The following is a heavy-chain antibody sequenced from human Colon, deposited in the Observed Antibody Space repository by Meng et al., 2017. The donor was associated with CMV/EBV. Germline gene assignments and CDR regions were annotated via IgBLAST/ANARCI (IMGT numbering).Heavy chain of an antibody. D-gene: IGHD5-18*01. CDR3: AKIPLGYSLSPLVGLDP. CDR1: AVSISSDNF. CDR2: IYHSGTT. V-gene: IGHV4-4*02. Sequence: QRSDSRPGLVLPSVPPSLISPVYAVSISSDNFWTCARQPPGKGLEWIGEIYHSGTTNYNPSLKSRVTISVDKSKNQVSLNLSSVTAADTAVYFCAKIPLGYSLSPLVGLDPWGQGTLVTVSS. J-gene: IGHJ5*02.